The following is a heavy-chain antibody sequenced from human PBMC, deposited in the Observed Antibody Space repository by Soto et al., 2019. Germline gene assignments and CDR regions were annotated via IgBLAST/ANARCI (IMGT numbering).Heavy chain of an antibody. CDR1: GGSISSGGYY. CDR2: IYYGGST. D-gene: IGHD3-3*01. CDR3: AREKAHYDFWSGIDY. Sequence: SETLSLTCTVSGGSISSGGYYWSWIRQHPGKGLEWIGYIYYGGSTYYNPSLKSRVTISVDTSKNQFSLKLSSVTAADTAVYYCAREKAHYDFWSGIDYWGQGTLVTVSS. J-gene: IGHJ4*02. V-gene: IGHV4-31*03.